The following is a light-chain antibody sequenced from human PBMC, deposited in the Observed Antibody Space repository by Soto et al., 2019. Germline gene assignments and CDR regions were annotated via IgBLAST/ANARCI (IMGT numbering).Light chain of an antibody. Sequence: SYELTQPPSVSVSPGQTASITCSGDKSGDKYACWYQQKPGQSPVLVNYQDSKRPSGIPERFSGSNSGNTATLTISGTQAMDEADYYCQAWDRSTAGVGNGTKLTVL. CDR3: QAWDRSTAG. CDR2: QDS. V-gene: IGLV3-1*01. CDR1: KSGDKY. J-gene: IGLJ1*01.